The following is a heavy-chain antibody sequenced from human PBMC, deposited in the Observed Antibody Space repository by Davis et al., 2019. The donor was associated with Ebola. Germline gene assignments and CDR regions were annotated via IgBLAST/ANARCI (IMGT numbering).Heavy chain of an antibody. D-gene: IGHD6-19*01. J-gene: IGHJ6*02. CDR1: GFTLSDYY. CDR3: ARDKRSSWYGGMDV. Sequence: GGSLRLSCAASGFTLSDYYMSWIRQAPGKGLEWVSSIRSSDTTIYYSDPVKGRFTVSRDNAKNSLYLQMNRLRAEETAVYYCARDKRSSWYGGMDVWGQGTTVTVSS. CDR2: IRSSDTTI. V-gene: IGHV3-11*01.